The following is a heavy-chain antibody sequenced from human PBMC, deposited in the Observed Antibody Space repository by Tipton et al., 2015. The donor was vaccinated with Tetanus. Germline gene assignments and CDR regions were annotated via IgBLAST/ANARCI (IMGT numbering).Heavy chain of an antibody. CDR2: IKSKTDGGTT. Sequence: SLRLSCAASGFTFSNAWMSWVRQAPGKGLEWVGRIKSKTDGGTTDYAAPVKGRFTISRDDSKNTLYLQMNSLKTEDTAVYYCTTELWRGWYADWGQGTLVTVSS. CDR3: TTELWRGWYAD. CDR1: GFTFSNAW. V-gene: IGHV3-15*01. D-gene: IGHD6-19*01. J-gene: IGHJ4*02.